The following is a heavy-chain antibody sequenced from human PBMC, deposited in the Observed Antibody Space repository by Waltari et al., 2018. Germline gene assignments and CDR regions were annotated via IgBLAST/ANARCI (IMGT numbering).Heavy chain of an antibody. D-gene: IGHD3-22*01. V-gene: IGHV4-61*09. Sequence: QVQLQESGPGLVKPSQTLSLTCPVSGGSISSGSYYWSWIRQPAGKGLEWIGYIYTSGSTNYNPSLKSRVTISVDTSKNQFSLKLSSVTAADTAVYYCARVKIETYYYDSSSTGRGFFDYWGQGTLVTVSS. J-gene: IGHJ4*02. CDR1: GGSISSGSYY. CDR3: ARVKIETYYYDSSSTGRGFFDY. CDR2: IYTSGST.